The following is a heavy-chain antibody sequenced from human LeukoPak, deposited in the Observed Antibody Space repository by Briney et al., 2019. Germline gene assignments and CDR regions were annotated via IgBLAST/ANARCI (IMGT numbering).Heavy chain of an antibody. J-gene: IGHJ4*02. Sequence: GGSLRLSCAASGFTFSTSSMYWVRQAPGKGLEWVSSISSSSSYIYYADSVKGRFTISRDNAKNSLYLQMNSLRAEDTAVYYCARGQEGTVDYWGQGTLVTVSS. V-gene: IGHV3-21*01. CDR1: GFTFSTSS. D-gene: IGHD1-1*01. CDR2: ISSSSSYI. CDR3: ARGQEGTVDY.